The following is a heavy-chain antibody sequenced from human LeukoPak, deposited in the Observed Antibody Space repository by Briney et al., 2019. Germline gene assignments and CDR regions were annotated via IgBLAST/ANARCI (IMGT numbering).Heavy chain of an antibody. D-gene: IGHD1-14*01. CDR1: GGSISSSNW. J-gene: IGHJ6*02. CDR2: IYHSGST. CDR3: ARAQAGYYYYGMDV. Sequence: PSETLSLTCAVSGGSISSSNWWSWVRQPPGKGLEWIGEIYHSGSTNYNPSLKSRVTISVDTSKNQFSLKLSSVTAADTAVYYCARAQAGYYYYGMDVWGQGTTVTVSS. V-gene: IGHV4-4*02.